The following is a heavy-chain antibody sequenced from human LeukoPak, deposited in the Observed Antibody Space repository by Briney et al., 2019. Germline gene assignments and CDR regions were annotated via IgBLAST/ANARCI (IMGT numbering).Heavy chain of an antibody. Sequence: ASVKVSCKASGYTFISYNMHWVRQAPGQGLEWMGIINPSGGSTSYAQKLQGRVTMTTDTSTSTAYMELRSLRSDDTAVYYCAREDHITMVRGVIRPTPDDAFDIWGQGTMVTVSS. V-gene: IGHV1-46*01. J-gene: IGHJ3*02. CDR2: INPSGGST. D-gene: IGHD3-10*01. CDR1: GYTFISYN. CDR3: AREDHITMVRGVIRPTPDDAFDI.